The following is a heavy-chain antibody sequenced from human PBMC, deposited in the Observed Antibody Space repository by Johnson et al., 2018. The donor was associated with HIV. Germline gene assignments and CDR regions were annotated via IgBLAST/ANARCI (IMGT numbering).Heavy chain of an antibody. CDR1: GFTFEEYG. J-gene: IGHJ3*02. CDR2: INRNGGTI. V-gene: IGHV3-20*04. D-gene: IGHD3-16*01. CDR3: ARGGSDVFDI. Sequence: MQLVESGGGVVRPGGSLRLSCAASGFTFEEYGIHWVRQVPGKGLEWVSGINRNGGTIGYAASVKGRFTISRDNAKNSLYLQMDTLGAEDTALYYCARGGSDVFDIWGRGTMVTVSS.